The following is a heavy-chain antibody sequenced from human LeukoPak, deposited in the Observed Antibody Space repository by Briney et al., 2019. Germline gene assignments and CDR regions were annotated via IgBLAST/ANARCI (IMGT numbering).Heavy chain of an antibody. V-gene: IGHV4-34*01. Sequence: SETLSLTCAVYGGSFSGYYWSWIRQPPGKGLEWIGEINHSGSTNYNPSLKSRVTMSVDTSKNQFSLKLSSVTAADTAVYYCARSTGVFYYGSGSYSFDYWGQGTLVTVSS. CDR3: ARSTGVFYYGSGSYSFDY. CDR1: GGSFSGYY. D-gene: IGHD3-10*01. J-gene: IGHJ4*02. CDR2: INHSGST.